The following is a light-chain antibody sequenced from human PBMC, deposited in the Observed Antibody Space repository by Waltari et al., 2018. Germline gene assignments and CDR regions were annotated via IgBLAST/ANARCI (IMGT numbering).Light chain of an antibody. J-gene: IGLJ3*02. V-gene: IGLV3-21*04. CDR2: YNS. Sequence: SYPLTQPPSVSVAPGKTARITCGGHAIGSKSVHWYQQKPGQAPVLVIYYNSDRPSGIPERFSGSNSGNTATLTISRVEAGDEADYYCQVWDSSGDHPGVYWVFGGGTKLTVL. CDR3: QVWDSSGDHPGVYWV. CDR1: AIGSKS.